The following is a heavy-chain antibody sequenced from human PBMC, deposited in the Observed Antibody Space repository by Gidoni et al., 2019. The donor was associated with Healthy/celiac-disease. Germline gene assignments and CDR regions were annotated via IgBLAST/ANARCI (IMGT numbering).Heavy chain of an antibody. V-gene: IGHV3-23*01. J-gene: IGHJ6*02. CDR1: GFTFSSYA. D-gene: IGHD6-6*01. CDR3: AEAGSSSDPAAYYYGMDV. Sequence: EVQLLESGGGLVQPGGSLRLSCAASGFTFSSYAMSWVRQAPGKGLEWVSAISGSGGSTYYADSVKGRFTISRDNSKNTLYLQMNSLRAEDTAVYYCAEAGSSSDPAAYYYGMDVWGQGTTVTVSS. CDR2: ISGSGGST.